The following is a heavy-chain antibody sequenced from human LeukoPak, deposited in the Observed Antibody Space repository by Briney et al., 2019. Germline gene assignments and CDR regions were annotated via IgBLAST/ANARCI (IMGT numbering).Heavy chain of an antibody. CDR2: ISGSGSAT. CDR1: GFIFSTYT. CDR3: ATWELLPRY. V-gene: IGHV3-23*01. Sequence: GGSLRLSCVDSGFIFSTYTVSWVRQAPMKGLEWVSTISGSGSATYYADSVKGRFTISRDNSKNTLYLQMNSLRAEDTAAYYCATWELLPRYWGQGTLVTVSS. D-gene: IGHD1-26*01. J-gene: IGHJ4*02.